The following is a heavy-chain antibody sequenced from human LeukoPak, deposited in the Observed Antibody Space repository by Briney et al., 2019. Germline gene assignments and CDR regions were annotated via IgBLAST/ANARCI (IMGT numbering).Heavy chain of an antibody. CDR2: ISGSGGST. CDR1: GFTFSSYA. J-gene: IGHJ4*02. D-gene: IGHD4-11*01. CDR3: AKSYPTPYSNYFDF. V-gene: IGHV3-23*01. Sequence: GGSLRLSSAASGFTFSSYAMSWVPQAPGKGLEWVSAISGSGGSTYYADSVKGRFTISRDNSKNTLYLQMNSVRAEDTAVYYCAKSYPTPYSNYFDFWGQGTLVTVSS.